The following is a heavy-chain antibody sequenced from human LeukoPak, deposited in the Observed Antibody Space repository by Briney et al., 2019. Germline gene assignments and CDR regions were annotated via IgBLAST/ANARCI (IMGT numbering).Heavy chain of an antibody. CDR2: IKQDGSEK. Sequence: GGSLRLSCAVSEFTFSSYWMSWVRQAPGKGLEWVANIKQDGSEKNYVDSVKGRFTISRDNAKNSLYLQMNSLRAEDTAVYYCAREVPNYENFDYWGQGTLVTVSS. D-gene: IGHD4/OR15-4a*01. V-gene: IGHV3-7*03. CDR1: EFTFSSYW. J-gene: IGHJ4*02. CDR3: AREVPNYENFDY.